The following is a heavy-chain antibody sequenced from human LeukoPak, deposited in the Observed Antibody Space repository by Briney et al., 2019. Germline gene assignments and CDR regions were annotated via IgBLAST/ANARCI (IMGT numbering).Heavy chain of an antibody. CDR2: VISNGGST. Sequence: GGTLRLSCAASGFTFNNYAMTWVRQASGEGLQWVSSVISNGGSTYHADSVRGRFTISRDNSKNTLYLQMNSLRAEDTAIYYCAREGGGLTVAGRRGIDYWGQGSLVIVSS. CDR3: AREGGGLTVAGRRGIDY. D-gene: IGHD6-19*01. V-gene: IGHV3-23*01. CDR1: GFTFNNYA. J-gene: IGHJ4*02.